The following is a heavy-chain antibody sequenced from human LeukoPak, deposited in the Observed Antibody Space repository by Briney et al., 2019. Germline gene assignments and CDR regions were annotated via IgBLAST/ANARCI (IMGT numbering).Heavy chain of an antibody. CDR1: GGSVSSAYYY. V-gene: IGHV4-61*01. J-gene: IGHJ4*02. D-gene: IGHD1/OR15-1a*01. CDR2: ARDGGTT. CDR3: ARDNNGSLDY. Sequence: SETPSLTCTVSGGSVSSAYYYWSWIRQPPGEGLEWIAYARDGGTTNHNPSLKSRVTISVDTSKNQFSLKLTTVTAADTAVYYCARDNNGSLDYWGQGTLVTVSS.